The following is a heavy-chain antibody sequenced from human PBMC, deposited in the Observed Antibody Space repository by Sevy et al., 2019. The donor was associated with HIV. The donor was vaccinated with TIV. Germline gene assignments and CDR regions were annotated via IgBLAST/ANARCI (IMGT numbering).Heavy chain of an antibody. CDR3: ARDRGYGDYGGEFDY. Sequence: GGSLRLSCAASGFSFSNAWMSWVRQAPGKGLEWVSSIRSTGTDKRYADSVKGRFTISRDNAQNSLSLQMNSLRAEDTAVYYCARDRGYGDYGGEFDYWGQGTLVTVSS. J-gene: IGHJ4*02. D-gene: IGHD4-17*01. V-gene: IGHV3-21*01. CDR2: IRSTGTDK. CDR1: GFSFSNAW.